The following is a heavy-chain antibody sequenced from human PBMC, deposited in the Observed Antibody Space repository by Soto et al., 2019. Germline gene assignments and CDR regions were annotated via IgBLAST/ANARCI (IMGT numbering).Heavy chain of an antibody. J-gene: IGHJ4*02. Sequence: SSETLSLTCAVYGESFSGYYWSWIRQPPGKGLEWIGEINHSGSTNYNPSLKSRVTISVDTSKNQFSLKLSSVTAADTAVYYCARGRFQYSSSPPPPYFDCWGQGTLVTVSS. CDR1: GESFSGYY. CDR2: INHSGST. CDR3: ARGRFQYSSSPPPPYFDC. D-gene: IGHD6-6*01. V-gene: IGHV4-34*01.